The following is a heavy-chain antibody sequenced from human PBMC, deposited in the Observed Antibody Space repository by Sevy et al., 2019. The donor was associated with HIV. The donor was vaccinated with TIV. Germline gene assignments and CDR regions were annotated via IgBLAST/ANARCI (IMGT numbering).Heavy chain of an antibody. CDR1: GFTFSSYG. J-gene: IGHJ6*03. Sequence: GGSLRLSCAASGFTFSSYGMHWVRQAPGKGLEWVAVIWYDGSNKYYADSVKGRFTISRDNSKNTLYLQMNSLRAEDTAVYYCVKSGLRWSGYYYYMDVWGKGTTVTVSS. CDR2: IWYDGSNK. CDR3: VKSGLRWSGYYYYMDV. D-gene: IGHD2-15*01. V-gene: IGHV3-33*06.